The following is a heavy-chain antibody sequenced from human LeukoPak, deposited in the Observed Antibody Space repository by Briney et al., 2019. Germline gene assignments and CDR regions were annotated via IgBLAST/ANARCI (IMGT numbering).Heavy chain of an antibody. CDR1: GYTFTSYG. CDR3: ARDERAGSGSYKYYYYGTDV. V-gene: IGHV1-18*04. Sequence: ASVKVSCKASGYTFTSYGISWVRQAPGQGLEWMGWISAYNGNTNYAQKLQGRVTMTTDTSTSTAYMELRSLRSDDTAVYYCARDERAGSGSYKYYYYGTDVWGKGTTVTVSS. CDR2: ISAYNGNT. J-gene: IGHJ6*04. D-gene: IGHD3-10*01.